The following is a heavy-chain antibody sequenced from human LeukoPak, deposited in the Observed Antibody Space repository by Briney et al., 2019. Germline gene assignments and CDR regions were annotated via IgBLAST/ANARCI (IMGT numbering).Heavy chain of an antibody. CDR3: ARGVTTRYYYYYMDV. CDR2: IYYSGST. Sequence: PSQALSHTCTLPGGSISRAGYCWSWVSHHPGNCMEWAGYIYYSGSTYYNPSLKSRVTISVDTSKNQFSLKLSSVTAADTAVYYCARGVTTRYYYYYMDVWGKGTTVTVSS. V-gene: IGHV4-31*03. CDR1: GGSISRAGYC. D-gene: IGHD3-22*01. J-gene: IGHJ6*03.